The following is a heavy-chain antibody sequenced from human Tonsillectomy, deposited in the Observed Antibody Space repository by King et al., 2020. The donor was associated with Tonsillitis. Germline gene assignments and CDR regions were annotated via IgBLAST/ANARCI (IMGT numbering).Heavy chain of an antibody. J-gene: IGHJ4*02. CDR3: ARDGWM. CDR1: GFTFSTYK. D-gene: IGHD5-12*01. V-gene: IGHV3-48*01. CDR2: ICPSSTTI. Sequence: VQLVESGGGLVQPGESLRLSCEGSGFTFSTYKFNLVRQAPGKGLEWISYICPSSTTIQYADSVKGRFTISRDDAKNSVFLQMNSLRAEDTAVYYCARDGWMGGQGTLVTVAS.